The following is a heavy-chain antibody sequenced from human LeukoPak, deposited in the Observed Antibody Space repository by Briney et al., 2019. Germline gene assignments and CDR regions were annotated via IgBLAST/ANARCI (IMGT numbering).Heavy chain of an antibody. V-gene: IGHV5-51*01. CDR2: IYPGDSDT. CDR3: ARQRAYRCSGGSCYSSSYWYFDL. J-gene: IGHJ2*01. CDR1: GYSFTSYW. D-gene: IGHD2-15*01. Sequence: PGESLKISCKGSGYSFTSYWIGWVRQMPGKGLEWMGIIYPGDSDTRYSPSFQGQVTISADKSISTAYLQWSSLKASDTAMYYCARQRAYRCSGGSCYSSSYWYFDLWGRGTLVTVSS.